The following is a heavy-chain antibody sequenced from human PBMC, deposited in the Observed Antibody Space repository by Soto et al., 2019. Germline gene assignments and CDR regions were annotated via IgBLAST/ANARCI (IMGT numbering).Heavy chain of an antibody. Sequence: GASVKVSCKASGGTFSTYSINWVRQAPGQGLEWMGGIIPLFGTTNYAQKFKGRVTITADESTSTAYMELSSLRAEDAAVYYCARGATHGSSWSSWFDPWGQGTLVTVSS. CDR3: ARGATHGSSWSSWFDP. CDR2: IIPLFGTT. V-gene: IGHV1-69*13. J-gene: IGHJ5*02. CDR1: GGTFSTYS. D-gene: IGHD6-13*01.